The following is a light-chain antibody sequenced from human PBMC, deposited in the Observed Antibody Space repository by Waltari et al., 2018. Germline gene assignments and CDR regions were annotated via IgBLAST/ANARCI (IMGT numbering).Light chain of an antibody. CDR2: KVS. Sequence: DVVMTQSPLSLPVTLGQPASISCRSSQSLVHSDGNTYLNWFQQRPGQAPRRLIYKVSIRECGVPDRFSGSGSGTDFTLKISRVEAEDVGVYYCMQGTHWPYTFGQGTKLEIK. V-gene: IGKV2-30*02. CDR3: MQGTHWPYT. J-gene: IGKJ2*01. CDR1: QSLVHSDGNTY.